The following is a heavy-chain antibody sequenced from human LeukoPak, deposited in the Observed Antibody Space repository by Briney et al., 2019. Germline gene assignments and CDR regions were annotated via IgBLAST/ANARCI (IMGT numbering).Heavy chain of an antibody. J-gene: IGHJ6*02. CDR1: GGSFSSYY. D-gene: IGHD1-26*01. V-gene: IGHV4-34*01. CDR2: INHSGST. Sequence: SETLSLTCAVYGGSFSSYYWSWIRQPPGKGLEWIREINHSGSTNYNPSLKSRVTISVDTSKNQFSLKLSSVTAADTAVYYCARVKDSGSYFGYYYGMDVWGQGTTVTVSS. CDR3: ARVKDSGSYFGYYYGMDV.